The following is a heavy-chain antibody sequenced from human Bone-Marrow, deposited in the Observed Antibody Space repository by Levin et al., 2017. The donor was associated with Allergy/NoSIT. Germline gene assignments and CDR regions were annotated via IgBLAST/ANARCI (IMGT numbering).Heavy chain of an antibody. V-gene: IGHV3-48*03. CDR2: IRSSGSTI. J-gene: IGHJ4*02. Sequence: GGSLRLSCAASGFTFSNYDMNWVRQAPGKGLEWVSSIRSSGSTIYRTDSVKGRFTISRDNAKNSLYLQMNSLRAEDTAVYYCAAGYCSGGSCSLFDYWGQGTLVTVSS. CDR1: GFTFSNYD. D-gene: IGHD2-15*01. CDR3: AAGYCSGGSCSLFDY.